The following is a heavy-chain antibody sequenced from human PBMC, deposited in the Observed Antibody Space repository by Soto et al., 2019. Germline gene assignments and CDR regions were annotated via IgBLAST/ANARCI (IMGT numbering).Heavy chain of an antibody. J-gene: IGHJ3*01. CDR1: GFTFSSSG. Sequence: EGQLLQSGGGLVQPGESLRVSCAASGFTFSSSGRSWVRQAPGKGLEWVSSISVRGDYRYYADSVKGRFTISRDNSKNTLYLQMTSVSAEDTAVYYCAYHGGFDFWGQGTMFAVSS. D-gene: IGHD4-17*01. CDR2: ISVRGDYR. V-gene: IGHV3-23*01. CDR3: AYHGGFDF.